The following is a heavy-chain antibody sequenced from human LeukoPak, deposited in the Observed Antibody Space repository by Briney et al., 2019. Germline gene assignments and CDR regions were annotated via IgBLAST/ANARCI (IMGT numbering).Heavy chain of an antibody. CDR3: ARAPRVYDFWSGFDAFDI. CDR2: MNPNSGNT. CDR1: GYTFTSYD. J-gene: IGHJ3*02. V-gene: IGHV1-8*03. Sequence: ASVKVSCKASGYTFTSYDINWVRQATGQGLEWMGWMNPNSGNTGYAQKFQGRVTITRNTSISTAYMELSSLRSEDTAVYYCARAPRVYDFWSGFDAFDIWGQGTMVTVSS. D-gene: IGHD3-3*01.